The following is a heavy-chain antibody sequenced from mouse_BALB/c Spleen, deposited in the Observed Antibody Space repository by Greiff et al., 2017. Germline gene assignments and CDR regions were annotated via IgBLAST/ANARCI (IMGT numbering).Heavy chain of an antibody. CDR2: ISSGGGST. J-gene: IGHJ3*01. V-gene: IGHV5-12-1*01. CDR3: ARHRGFAY. Sequence: EVQLVESGGGLVKPGGSLKLSCAASGFAFSSYDMSWVRQTPEKRLEWVAYISSGGGSTYYPDTVKGRFTISRDNAKNTLYLQMSSLKSEDTAMYYCARHRGFAYWGQGTLVTVSA. CDR1: GFAFSSYD.